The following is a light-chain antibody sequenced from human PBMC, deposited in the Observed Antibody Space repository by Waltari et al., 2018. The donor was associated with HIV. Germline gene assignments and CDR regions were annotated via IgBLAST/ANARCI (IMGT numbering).Light chain of an antibody. CDR3: GTWDTSLSGGV. CDR2: DSD. J-gene: IGLJ3*02. CDR1: SSNIGNDY. V-gene: IGLV1-51*01. Sequence: QSVLTQPPSVSAAPGQKVTISCSGSSSNIGNDYVSWDQHLPGAAPKLLVYDSDRRPSGSPGRFAGAKSGTSATLGITGLQTGDEADYDCGTWDTSLSGGVFGGGTKLTVL.